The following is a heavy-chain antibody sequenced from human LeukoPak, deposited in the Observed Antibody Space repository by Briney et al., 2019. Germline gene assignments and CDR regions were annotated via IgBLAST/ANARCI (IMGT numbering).Heavy chain of an antibody. CDR2: ISSSSSYI. V-gene: IGHV3-21*01. D-gene: IGHD3-9*01. CDR1: GFTFSSYS. Sequence: GGSLRLSCAASGFTFSSYSMNWVRQAPGKGLEWVSSISSSSSYIYYADSVKGRFAISRDNAKNSLYLQMNSLRAEDTAVYYCARYYDILTGSVYFDHWGQGTLVTVSS. CDR3: ARYYDILTGSVYFDH. J-gene: IGHJ4*02.